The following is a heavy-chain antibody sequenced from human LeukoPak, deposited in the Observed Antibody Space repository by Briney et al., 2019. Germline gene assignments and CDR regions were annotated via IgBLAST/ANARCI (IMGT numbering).Heavy chain of an antibody. Sequence: SETLSLTCTVSGGSISSYYWSWIRQPPGKGLEWIGYIYYSGSTNYNPSLKSRVTISVDTSKNQFSLKLSSVTAADTAVYYCARITPYYYYMDVWGKGTTITVSS. V-gene: IGHV4-59*01. CDR2: IYYSGST. D-gene: IGHD3-16*01. J-gene: IGHJ6*03. CDR1: GGSISSYY. CDR3: ARITPYYYYMDV.